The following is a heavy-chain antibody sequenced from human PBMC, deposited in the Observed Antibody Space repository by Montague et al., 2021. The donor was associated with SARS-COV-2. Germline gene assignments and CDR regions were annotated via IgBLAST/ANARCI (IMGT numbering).Heavy chain of an antibody. J-gene: IGHJ6*02. D-gene: IGHD3-10*01. CDR1: GGSISSGGYS. V-gene: IGHV4-30-2*01. CDR3: ARGSMVRGGVVYYGVDV. CDR2: IYHSGST. Sequence: TLSLTCAVSGGSISSGGYSWNWIRQPPGKGLEWIGYIYHSGSTYYNPSLKSRVSISLDSSKNQFSLNLTSVTAADTAVYYCARGSMVRGGVVYYGVDVWGQGTTVTVSS.